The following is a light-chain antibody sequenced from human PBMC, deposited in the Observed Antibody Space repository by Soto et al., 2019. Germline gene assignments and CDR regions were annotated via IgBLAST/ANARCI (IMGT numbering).Light chain of an antibody. J-gene: IGLJ1*01. V-gene: IGLV2-14*01. CDR1: SSDVGGYNS. Sequence: QSVLTQPASVSGSPGQSITISCTGTSSDVGGYNSVSWYQQHPGKAPKLVIYEVTNRPSGISNRFSGSKSGNTASLTISGLQAEDEADYYCSSYAGSNTDYVFGTGTKVTVL. CDR2: EVT. CDR3: SSYAGSNTDYV.